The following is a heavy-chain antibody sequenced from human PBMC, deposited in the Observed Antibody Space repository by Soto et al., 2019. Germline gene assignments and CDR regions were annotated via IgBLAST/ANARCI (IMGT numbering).Heavy chain of an antibody. CDR2: INPSGGST. Sequence: ASVKVSCKASGYSFTSYYMHWVRQAPGQGLEWMGIINPSGGSTSYAQKFQGRVTMTRDTSTSTVYMELSSLRSEDTAVYYCARERTSIAAADYWGQGTLVTVSS. D-gene: IGHD6-13*01. J-gene: IGHJ4*02. V-gene: IGHV1-46*01. CDR1: GYSFTSYY. CDR3: ARERTSIAAADY.